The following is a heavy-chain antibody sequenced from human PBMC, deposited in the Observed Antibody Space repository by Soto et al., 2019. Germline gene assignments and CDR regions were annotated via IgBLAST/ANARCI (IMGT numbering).Heavy chain of an antibody. Sequence: SETLSLTCAVYGGSFSGYYWSWIRQPPGKGLEWIGEINHSGSTNYNPSLKSRVTISVDTSKNQFSLKLSSVTAADTAVYYCASLKETPHINYYYYYYMDVWGKGTTVTVSS. J-gene: IGHJ6*03. V-gene: IGHV4-34*01. CDR2: INHSGST. CDR3: ASLKETPHINYYYYYYMDV. CDR1: GGSFSGYY.